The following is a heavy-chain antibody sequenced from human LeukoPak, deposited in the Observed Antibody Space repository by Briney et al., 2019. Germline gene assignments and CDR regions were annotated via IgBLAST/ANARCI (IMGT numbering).Heavy chain of an antibody. Sequence: SETLSLTCTVSGGSISSGDYYWSWIRQPPGKGLEWIGYIYYSGSTYYNPSLKSRVTISVDTSKNQFSLKLSPVTAADTAVYSCARGSYDSAFDPWGQGTLVTVSS. CDR1: GGSISSGDYY. D-gene: IGHD3-22*01. V-gene: IGHV4-30-4*01. CDR3: ARGSYDSAFDP. J-gene: IGHJ5*02. CDR2: IYYSGST.